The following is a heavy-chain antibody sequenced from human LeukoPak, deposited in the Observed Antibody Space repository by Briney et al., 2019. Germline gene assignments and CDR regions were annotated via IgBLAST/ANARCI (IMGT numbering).Heavy chain of an antibody. CDR2: IHHSGST. CDR3: ARGLDFGGFDP. J-gene: IGHJ5*02. Sequence: SETLSLTCAVSGGSMTSNNWWSWVRQPPGKGLEWIGEIHHSGSTSYNPSLKSRVTTSVDKSKNQFSLRLSSVTAADTAVYYCARGLDFGGFDPWGQGTLVTVSS. CDR1: GGSMTSNNW. V-gene: IGHV4-4*02. D-gene: IGHD3/OR15-3a*01.